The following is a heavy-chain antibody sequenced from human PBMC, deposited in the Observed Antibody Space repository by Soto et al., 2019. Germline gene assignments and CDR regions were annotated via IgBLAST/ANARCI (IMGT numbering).Heavy chain of an antibody. J-gene: IGHJ1*01. Sequence: GGSLRLSCAASGFTFSSYSMNWVRQAPGKGLEWVSYMSSSSSTIYYADSVKGRFTISRDNAKNSLYLQMNSLRAEDTAVYYCAKDPNYYGSGSYYEHWGQGT. D-gene: IGHD3-10*01. CDR3: AKDPNYYGSGSYYEH. CDR2: MSSSSSTI. CDR1: GFTFSSYS. V-gene: IGHV3-48*01.